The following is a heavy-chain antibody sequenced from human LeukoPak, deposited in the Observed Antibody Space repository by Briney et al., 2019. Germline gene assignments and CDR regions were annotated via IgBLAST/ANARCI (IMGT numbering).Heavy chain of an antibody. V-gene: IGHV3-13*01. D-gene: IGHD6-19*01. CDR1: GFTFIDYD. CDR2: IGIRGDT. Sequence: GGSLRLSCAASGFTFIDYDMHWVRQVIGKGLEWVSAIGIRGDTHYSGSVKGRFTISRENAESSLYLQMNSLRAEDMAVYYCARGGIQVSGIDEFDYWGQGTLVTVSS. J-gene: IGHJ4*02. CDR3: ARGGIQVSGIDEFDY.